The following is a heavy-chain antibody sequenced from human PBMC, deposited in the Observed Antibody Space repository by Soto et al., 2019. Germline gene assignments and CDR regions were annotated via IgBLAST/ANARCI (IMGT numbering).Heavy chain of an antibody. CDR1: GFTSSDYT. CDR3: ARDFIVGAPDYFYY. Sequence: GALRLSCAPSGFTSSDYTMHWVPQAPGKGLEWVAVISYDGRVKYYVDSVKGRFTISRDDSKNTLYLQMNSLRVDDTAVYYCARDFIVGAPDYFYYWGQGT. D-gene: IGHD1-26*01. CDR2: ISYDGRVK. V-gene: IGHV3-30*04. J-gene: IGHJ4*02.